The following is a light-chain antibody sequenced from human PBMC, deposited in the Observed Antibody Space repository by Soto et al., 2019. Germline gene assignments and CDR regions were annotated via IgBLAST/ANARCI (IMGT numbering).Light chain of an antibody. J-gene: IGLJ2*01. CDR3: QVWDSGSVV. CDR2: RDF. CDR1: NIRSKN. Sequence: SYELTQPLSVSVALGQTAKITCEGDNIRSKNVHWYQQKASQAPVVVINRDFNRPSGIPERISGSNSGNTATLTITSAQAGDEADYYCQVWDSGSVVFGGGTKLTVL. V-gene: IGLV3-9*01.